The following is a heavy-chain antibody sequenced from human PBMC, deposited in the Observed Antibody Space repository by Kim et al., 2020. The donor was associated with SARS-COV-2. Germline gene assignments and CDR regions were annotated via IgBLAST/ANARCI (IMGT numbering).Heavy chain of an antibody. Sequence: GGSLRLSCAASGFTFSSYWMSWVRQAPGKGLEWVANIKQDGSEKYYVDSVKGRFTISRDNAKNSLYLQMNSLRAEDTAVYYCARDNYDILTGYGYYYYYYGMDVWGQGTTVTVSS. J-gene: IGHJ6*02. CDR2: IKQDGSEK. CDR1: GFTFSSYW. D-gene: IGHD3-9*01. CDR3: ARDNYDILTGYGYYYYYYGMDV. V-gene: IGHV3-7*03.